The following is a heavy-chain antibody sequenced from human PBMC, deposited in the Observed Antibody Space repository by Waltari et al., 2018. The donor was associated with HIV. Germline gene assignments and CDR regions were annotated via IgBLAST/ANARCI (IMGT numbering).Heavy chain of an antibody. CDR2: IWYEGRKK. CDR1: GFTFRSSG. J-gene: IGHJ2*01. D-gene: IGHD6-19*01. V-gene: IGHV3-33*01. Sequence: VQLVESGGGVVQPGRSLRLSCAASGFTFRSSGMHWVRPAPGKGLVWVAVIWYEGRKKCYADSVKGRFTISRDNSKNTLYLQMNSLRAEDTAVYYCARDVHSSGRVGYFDLWGRGTLVTVSS. CDR3: ARDVHSSGRVGYFDL.